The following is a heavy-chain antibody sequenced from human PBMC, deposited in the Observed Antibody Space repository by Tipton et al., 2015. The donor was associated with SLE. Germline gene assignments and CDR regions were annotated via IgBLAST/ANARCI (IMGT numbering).Heavy chain of an antibody. CDR3: ARMGISYGKYHFDY. CDR1: GGSISSGSYY. J-gene: IGHJ4*02. Sequence: TLSLTCTVSGGSISSGSYYWSWIRQPAGKGLEWIGYIYTSGSTYYNPSLKSRVTISVDTSKNQFSLKLSSVTAADTAVYYCARMGISYGKYHFDYWGQGTLVTVSS. V-gene: IGHV4-31*03. D-gene: IGHD5-18*01. CDR2: IYTSGST.